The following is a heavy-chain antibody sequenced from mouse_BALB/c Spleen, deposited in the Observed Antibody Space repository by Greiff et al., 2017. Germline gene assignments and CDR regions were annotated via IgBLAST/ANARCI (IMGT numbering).Heavy chain of an antibody. CDR1: GFNIKDTY. Sequence: EVQLQQSGAELVKPGASVKLSCTASGFNIKDTYMHWVKQRPEQGLEWIGRIDPANGNTKYDPKFQGKATITADTSSNTAYLQLSSLTSEDTAVYYCARRKGVYAMDYWGQGTSVTVAS. J-gene: IGHJ4*01. CDR2: IDPANGNT. CDR3: ARRKGVYAMDY. V-gene: IGHV14-3*02.